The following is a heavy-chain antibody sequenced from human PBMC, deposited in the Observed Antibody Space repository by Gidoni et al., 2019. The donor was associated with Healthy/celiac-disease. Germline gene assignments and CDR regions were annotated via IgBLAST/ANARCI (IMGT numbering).Heavy chain of an antibody. CDR1: GYTFTTYA. CDR2: INAGNGNT. Sequence: QVQLVQSGAEVKKPGASVKVSCKASGYTFTTYAIHWVRQAPGQRLEWMGWINAGNGNTKYSQKFQGRVTITRDTSASTAYMELSSLSSEDTAVYFCARDLWVVTAPDASDIWGQGTMVTVSS. D-gene: IGHD2-21*02. V-gene: IGHV1-3*01. CDR3: ARDLWVVTAPDASDI. J-gene: IGHJ3*02.